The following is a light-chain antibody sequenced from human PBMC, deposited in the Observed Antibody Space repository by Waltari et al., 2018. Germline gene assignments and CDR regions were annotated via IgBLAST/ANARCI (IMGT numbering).Light chain of an antibody. CDR1: SSNIGRSF. Sequence: QSVLTQPPSASGTPGQRVTISCSGSSSNIGRSFVYWYQQLPGTAPKLLIYRNNPRPSGVPDRFSGSKSGTSASLAISGLRSEDETDYYCASWDDGLSGWMFGGGTKLTVL. V-gene: IGLV1-47*01. CDR2: RNN. J-gene: IGLJ3*02. CDR3: ASWDDGLSGWM.